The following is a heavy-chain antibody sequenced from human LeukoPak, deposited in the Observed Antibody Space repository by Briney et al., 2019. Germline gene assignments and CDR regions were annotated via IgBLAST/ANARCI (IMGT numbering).Heavy chain of an antibody. CDR3: AKGPYYDSSGVDY. D-gene: IGHD3-22*01. CDR2: ISWNSGSI. V-gene: IGHV3-9*01. CDR1: GFTFDDYA. J-gene: IGHJ4*02. Sequence: PGGSLRLSCAASGFTFDDYATHWVRQAPGKGLEWVSGISWNSGSIGYADSVKGRFTISRDNAKNSLYLQMNSPRAEDTALYYCAKGPYYDSSGVDYWGQGTLVTVSS.